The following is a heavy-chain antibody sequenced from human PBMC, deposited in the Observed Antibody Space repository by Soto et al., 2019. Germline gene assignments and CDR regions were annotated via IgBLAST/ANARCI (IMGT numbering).Heavy chain of an antibody. CDR1: GGTFSSHS. CDR2: IITLFGTA. D-gene: IGHD5-12*01. J-gene: IGHJ5*02. Sequence: VQLMQSGAEVKQPGSSVKVSCKASGGTFSSHSINWVRQAPGQGLEWMGGIITLFGTANYAQNFQGRVTITADQSTSTAYMELNSVRSADTAVYYCAREVGYGYFSASLLAWGQGTLVTVSS. V-gene: IGHV1-69*01. CDR3: AREVGYGYFSASLLA.